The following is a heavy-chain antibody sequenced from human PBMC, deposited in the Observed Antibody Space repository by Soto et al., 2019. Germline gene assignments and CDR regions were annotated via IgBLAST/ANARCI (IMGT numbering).Heavy chain of an antibody. CDR3: ARDPRAAGAGFHWFVP. CDR1: GGSISSYY. J-gene: IGHJ5*02. D-gene: IGHD6-13*01. Sequence: SETLSLTCTVSGGSISSYYWSWIRQPPGKGLEWIGYIYYSGSTNYNPSLKSRVTISVDTSKNQFSLKLSSVTAADTAVYYCARDPRAAGAGFHWFVPWGQGTLVTVSS. V-gene: IGHV4-59*01. CDR2: IYYSGST.